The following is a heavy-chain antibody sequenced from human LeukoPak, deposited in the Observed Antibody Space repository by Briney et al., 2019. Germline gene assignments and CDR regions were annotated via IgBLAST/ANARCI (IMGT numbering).Heavy chain of an antibody. CDR3: ARKSLGIAAAGTFFGS. D-gene: IGHD6-13*01. CDR1: GFSFTSYS. CDR2: ISRDSSNI. J-gene: IGHJ5*02. Sequence: GGSLRLSCAASGFSFTSYSINWVRQAPGKGLEWVSYISRDSSNIYYADSVKGRFTISRDNAKNSLYLQMNSLRDEDTAVYYCARKSLGIAAAGTFFGSWGQGTLVTVSS. V-gene: IGHV3-48*02.